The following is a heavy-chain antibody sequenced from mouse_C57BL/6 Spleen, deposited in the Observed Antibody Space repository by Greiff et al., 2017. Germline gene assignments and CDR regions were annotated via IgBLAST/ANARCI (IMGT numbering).Heavy chain of an antibody. J-gene: IGHJ2*01. CDR3: ASRRGED. Sequence: QVQLKESGPELVKPGASVKISCKASGYAFSSSWMNWVKQRPGKGLEWIGRIYPGDGDTNYNGKFKGKATLTADKSSSTAYMQLSSLTSEDSAVYFCASRRGEDWGQGTTLTVSS. CDR2: IYPGDGDT. CDR1: GYAFSSSW. V-gene: IGHV1-82*01.